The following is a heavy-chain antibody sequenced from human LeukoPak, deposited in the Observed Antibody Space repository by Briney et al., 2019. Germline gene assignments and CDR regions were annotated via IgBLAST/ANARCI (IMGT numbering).Heavy chain of an antibody. V-gene: IGHV4-34*01. D-gene: IGHD3-10*01. Sequence: PSETLSLTCAVYGGSFSGYYWSWIRQPPGKGLEWIGEINHSGSTNYNPSLKSRVTISVDTSKNQFSLKLSSVTAADTAVYYCARRRIPYGSGSYYHMFDPWGQGTLVIVSS. CDR1: GGSFSGYY. CDR2: INHSGST. CDR3: ARRRIPYGSGSYYHMFDP. J-gene: IGHJ5*02.